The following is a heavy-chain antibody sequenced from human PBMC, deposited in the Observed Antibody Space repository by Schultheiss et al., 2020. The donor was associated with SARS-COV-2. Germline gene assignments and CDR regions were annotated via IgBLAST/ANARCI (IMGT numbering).Heavy chain of an antibody. Sequence: SETLSLTCAVYGGSFSGYYWSWVRQPPGKGLEWIGRIYTSGSTNYNPSLKSRVTISVDTSKNQFSLKLSSVTAADTAVYYCARLPRGGSYSLSWGQGTLVTVSS. D-gene: IGHD1-26*01. J-gene: IGHJ5*02. V-gene: IGHV4-34*01. CDR3: ARLPRGGSYSLS. CDR2: IYTSGST. CDR1: GGSFSGYY.